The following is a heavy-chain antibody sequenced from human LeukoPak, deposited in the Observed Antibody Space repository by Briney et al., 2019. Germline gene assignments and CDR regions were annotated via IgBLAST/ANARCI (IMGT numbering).Heavy chain of an antibody. CDR1: GFTFDDYG. D-gene: IGHD1-26*01. CDR3: AREGGIVGADENDY. Sequence: GGSLRLSCAASGFTFDDYGMSWVRQAPGKGLEWVSGINWNGGSTGYVDSVKGRFTISRDNAKNSLYLQMNSLRAEDTALYYCAREGGIVGADENDYWGQGTLVTVSS. J-gene: IGHJ4*02. CDR2: INWNGGST. V-gene: IGHV3-20*04.